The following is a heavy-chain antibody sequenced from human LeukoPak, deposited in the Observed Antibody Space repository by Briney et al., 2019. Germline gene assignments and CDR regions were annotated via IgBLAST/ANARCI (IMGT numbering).Heavy chain of an antibody. CDR2: MNPNSGNT. D-gene: IGHD3-3*02. Sequence: ASVKVSCKASAYTFTSYDINWVRQATGQGLEWMGWMNPNSGNTGYAQKFQGRVTMTRNTSISTAYMELSSLRSEDTAVYYCARGLAPSRRRWFDPWGQGTLVTVSS. J-gene: IGHJ5*02. V-gene: IGHV1-8*01. CDR1: AYTFTSYD. CDR3: ARGLAPSRRRWFDP.